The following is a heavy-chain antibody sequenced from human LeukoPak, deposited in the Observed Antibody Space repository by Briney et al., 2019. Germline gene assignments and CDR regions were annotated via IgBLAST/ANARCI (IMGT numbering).Heavy chain of an antibody. CDR2: INTNTGNP. V-gene: IGHV7-4-1*02. Sequence: ASVKVSCKASGYTFTSNALGWVQQAPGQGLEWMGWINTNTGNPTYAQGFTGRFVFSLDTSDNTAYLQISSLQAEDTAVYSCASFFCTSALCYYLDYWGQGTLVTVSS. CDR3: ASFFCTSALCYYLDY. D-gene: IGHD2-8*01. J-gene: IGHJ4*02. CDR1: GYTFTSNA.